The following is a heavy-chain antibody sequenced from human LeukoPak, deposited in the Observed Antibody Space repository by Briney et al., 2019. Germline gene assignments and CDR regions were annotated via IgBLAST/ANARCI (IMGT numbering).Heavy chain of an antibody. J-gene: IGHJ6*02. CDR3: ARDWAANVNYYYGMDV. D-gene: IGHD2-15*01. V-gene: IGHV4-59*11. CDR2: IYYSGST. CDR1: DGPISSHF. Sequence: PSETLSLTCNVSDGPISSHFWSWIRQPPGKGLEWIGYIYYSGSTNYNPSLKSRVTISIDTSKNQFSLKLSSVTAADTAVYYCARDWAANVNYYYGMDVWGQGTTVTVSS.